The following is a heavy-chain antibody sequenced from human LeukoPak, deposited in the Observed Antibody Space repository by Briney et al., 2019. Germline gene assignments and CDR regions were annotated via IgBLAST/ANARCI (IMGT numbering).Heavy chain of an antibody. V-gene: IGHV4-59*12. J-gene: IGHJ5*02. CDR1: GGSISSYY. CDR3: ARGIAVARWGWFDP. CDR2: IYYSESN. Sequence: SETLPLTCTVSGGSISSYYRSWIRQPPGKGLDGMGYIYYSESNNHNPPLQSRVPISLDTSKNQFSLKRSSVTAADTAVYYCARGIAVARWGWFDPWGQGTLVTVSS. D-gene: IGHD6-19*01.